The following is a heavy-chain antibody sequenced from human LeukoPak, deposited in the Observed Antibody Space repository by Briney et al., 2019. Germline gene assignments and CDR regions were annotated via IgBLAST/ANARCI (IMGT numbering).Heavy chain of an antibody. V-gene: IGHV1-69*01. D-gene: IGHD3-22*01. CDR3: ARPIYDSSGFDY. CDR1: GGTFSSYA. CDR2: IIPIFGTA. J-gene: IGHJ4*02. Sequence: SVKVSCKASGGTFSSYAISWVRQAPGQGLEWMGGIIPIFGTANYAQKFQGRVTITADESTSTAYMELSSLRSEDTAVYYCARPIYDSSGFDYWGQGTLVTVSS.